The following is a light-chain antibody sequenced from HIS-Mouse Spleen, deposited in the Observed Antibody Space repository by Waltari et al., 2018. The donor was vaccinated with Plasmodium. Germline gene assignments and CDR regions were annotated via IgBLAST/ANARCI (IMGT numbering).Light chain of an antibody. CDR3: QQYNNWPAWT. V-gene: IGKV3-15*01. Sequence: EIVMTQSPATLSVSPGERANLSCRASQSVSSNLAWSQQKPGQAPRLLIDGAATRATGIPARFSGSGSGTEFTLTISSLQSEDFAVYYCQQYNNWPAWTFGQGTKVEIK. J-gene: IGKJ1*01. CDR2: GAA. CDR1: QSVSSN.